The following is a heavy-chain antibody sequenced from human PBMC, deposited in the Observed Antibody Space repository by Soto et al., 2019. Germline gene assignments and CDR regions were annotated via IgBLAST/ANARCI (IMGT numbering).Heavy chain of an antibody. J-gene: IGHJ5*02. D-gene: IGHD4-4*01. V-gene: IGHV3-48*03. Sequence: GGSLRLSCAASGFTFSSYEMNWVRQAPGKGLEWVSYISSSGSTIYYADSVKGRFTISRDNAKNSLYLQMNSLRAEDTAVYYCAREFNAEQGYSNYVSWFDPWGQGTLVTVSS. CDR2: ISSSGSTI. CDR3: AREFNAEQGYSNYVSWFDP. CDR1: GFTFSSYE.